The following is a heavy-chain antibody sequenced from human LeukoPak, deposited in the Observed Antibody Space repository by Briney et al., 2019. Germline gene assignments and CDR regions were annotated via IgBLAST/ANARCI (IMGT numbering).Heavy chain of an antibody. V-gene: IGHV3-48*01. J-gene: IGHJ4*02. D-gene: IGHD6-19*01. CDR3: ARADTVAGTYYFDY. CDR1: GFTFNTYT. Sequence: HSGGSLRLPCAASGFTFNTYTMNWVRQAPGKGLEWVSYISGSSGIIDYADSVRGRFTISRDNAKNSLYLQMNSLRAEDTAVYYCARADTVAGTYYFDYWGQGTLVTVSS. CDR2: ISGSSGII.